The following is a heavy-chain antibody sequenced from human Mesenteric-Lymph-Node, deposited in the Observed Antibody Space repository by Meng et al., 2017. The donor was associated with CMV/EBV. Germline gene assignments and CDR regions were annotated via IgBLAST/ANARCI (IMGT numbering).Heavy chain of an antibody. J-gene: IGHJ3*02. CDR3: ARVSYCGGDCYYPEAFEI. V-gene: IGHV4-59*01. CDR2: IHHTGNI. CDR1: NGSISNYF. Sequence: SETLSLTCTVSNGSISNYFWSWIRQPPGKGLEWIGFIHHTGNINYNPSLKSRLSMSVDTSKNHFSLRLTSVTPADTATYYCARVSYCGGDCYYPEAFEIWGQGTMVTVSS. D-gene: IGHD2-21*01.